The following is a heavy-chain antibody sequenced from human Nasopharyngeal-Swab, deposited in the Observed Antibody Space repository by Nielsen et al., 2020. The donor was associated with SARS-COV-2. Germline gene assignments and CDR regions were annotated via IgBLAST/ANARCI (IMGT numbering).Heavy chain of an antibody. CDR2: ISSSGSTI. J-gene: IGHJ4*02. CDR1: GFTFSSYE. V-gene: IGHV3-48*03. CDR3: ARSIAVAADY. Sequence: SLRLSCAASGFTFSSYEMNWVRQAPGTGLEWVSYISSSGSTIYYADSVKVRFTISRDNAKHSLYLQINSLSAEDRAVYYYARSIAVAADYWGQGTLVTVSS. D-gene: IGHD6-19*01.